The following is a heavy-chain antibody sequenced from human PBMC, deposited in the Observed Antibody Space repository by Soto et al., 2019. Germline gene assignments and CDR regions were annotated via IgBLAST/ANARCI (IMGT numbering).Heavy chain of an antibody. J-gene: IGHJ4*02. CDR2: ISAYNGNT. Sequence: RASVKVSCKASGYTFTSYGISWVRQAPGQGLEWMGGISAYNGNTNYAQKLHGRVTMATDTSTSTAYMGLRSLRSDDTAVYYCARGYYDSSGYYFPFPNFDYWGQGTLVTVSS. CDR1: GYTFTSYG. V-gene: IGHV1-18*04. CDR3: ARGYYDSSGYYFPFPNFDY. D-gene: IGHD3-22*01.